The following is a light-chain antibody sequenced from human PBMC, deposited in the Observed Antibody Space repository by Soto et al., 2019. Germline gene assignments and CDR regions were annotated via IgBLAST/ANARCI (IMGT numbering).Light chain of an antibody. V-gene: IGKV1-12*01. Sequence: DIQMTQSPSSVSPSVGDRVTITCRASQGVRDWVAWYQQKPGKAXKLLFSTTSTLEDGVPSRFSGSASGTEFTLTISSLQPEDFANYYCQQANSFPPTTFGQGTKVDI. CDR3: QQANSFPPTT. CDR2: TTS. CDR1: QGVRDW. J-gene: IGKJ1*01.